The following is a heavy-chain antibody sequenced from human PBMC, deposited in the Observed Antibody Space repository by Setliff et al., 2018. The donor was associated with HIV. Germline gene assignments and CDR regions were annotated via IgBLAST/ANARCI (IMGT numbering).Heavy chain of an antibody. CDR1: GYTFTGYY. V-gene: IGHV1-2*02. CDR2: INPNSGGT. CDR3: ARDGINSDSSSWYSVNWFDP. Sequence: ASVKVSCKASGYTFTGYYTHWVRQAPGQGLEWMGWINPNSGGTNYAQKFQGRVTMTRDTSISTAYMGLSRLRSDDTAVYYCARDGINSDSSSWYSVNWFDPWGQGTLVTVSS. D-gene: IGHD6-13*01. J-gene: IGHJ5*02.